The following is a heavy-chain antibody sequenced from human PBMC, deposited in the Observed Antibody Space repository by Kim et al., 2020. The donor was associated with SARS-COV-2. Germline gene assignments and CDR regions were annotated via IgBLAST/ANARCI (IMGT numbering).Heavy chain of an antibody. V-gene: IGHV4-39*07. CDR3: ARVEFSSTSCYYYYYYGMDV. CDR2: IYYSGST. D-gene: IGHD2-2*01. Sequence: SETLSLTCTVSGGSISSSSYYWGWIRQPPGKGLEWIGSIYYSGSTYYNPSLKSRVTISVDTSKNQFSLKLSSVTAADTAVYYCARVEFSSTSCYYYYYYGMDVWGQGTTVTDSS. CDR1: GGSISSSSYY. J-gene: IGHJ6*02.